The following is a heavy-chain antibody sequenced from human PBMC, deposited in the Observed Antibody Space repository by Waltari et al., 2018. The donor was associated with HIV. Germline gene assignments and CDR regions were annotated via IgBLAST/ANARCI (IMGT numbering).Heavy chain of an antibody. CDR3: AKEVVALPHYYYYGLDV. Sequence: EVQLVESGGGLVQPGGSLRLSWAASGFTFSSYSMTWVRQAPGKGLEWVSYISSTSNTIYYADSVKGRFTVSRDNAKNSLSLQMNSLRAEDTAVYFCAKEVVALPHYYYYGLDVWGQGTTVTVSS. CDR2: ISSTSNTI. D-gene: IGHD2-15*01. J-gene: IGHJ6*02. CDR1: GFTFSSYS. V-gene: IGHV3-48*04.